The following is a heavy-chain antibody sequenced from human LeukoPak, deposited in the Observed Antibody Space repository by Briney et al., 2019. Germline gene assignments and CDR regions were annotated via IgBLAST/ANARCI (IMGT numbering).Heavy chain of an antibody. J-gene: IGHJ4*02. D-gene: IGHD6-19*01. CDR3: ATRYSSGWYHVYYFDY. Sequence: SETLSLTCAVYGGSFSGYYWSWIRQPPGKGLEWIGEINHSGSTNYNPSLKSRVTISVDTSKNQFSLKRSSVTAADTAVYYCATRYSSGWYHVYYFDYWGQGTLVTVSS. CDR1: GGSFSGYY. V-gene: IGHV4-34*01. CDR2: INHSGST.